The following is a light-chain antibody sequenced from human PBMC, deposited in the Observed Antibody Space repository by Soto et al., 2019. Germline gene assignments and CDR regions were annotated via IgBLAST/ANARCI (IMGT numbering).Light chain of an antibody. CDR3: HQYHLWPWT. Sequence: DIQMTQSPSTLSASVGDRVTITCRASQSISSWLAWYQQKPGKAPKFLMYDASTLESGVPSRFSGSGSGTEFTLTISSLQSEDFAVYYCHQYHLWPWTFGQGTKVDIK. V-gene: IGKV1-5*01. J-gene: IGKJ1*01. CDR2: DAS. CDR1: QSISSW.